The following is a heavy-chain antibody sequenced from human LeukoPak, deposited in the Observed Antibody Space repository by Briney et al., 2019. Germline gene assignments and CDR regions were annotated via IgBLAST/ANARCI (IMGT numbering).Heavy chain of an antibody. Sequence: SETLSLTCAVSGVSISRSEWWIWVRQPPGQGLEWIGEIHRDGRTRYNPSLQTRVTMSIDYSKNQISLEVTSVSAADTAIYYCGKTDIYFNPIDYWGPGSLVTVSS. CDR2: IHRDGRT. V-gene: IGHV4-4*02. CDR3: GKTDIYFNPIDY. J-gene: IGHJ4*02. CDR1: GVSISRSEW. D-gene: IGHD3-9*01.